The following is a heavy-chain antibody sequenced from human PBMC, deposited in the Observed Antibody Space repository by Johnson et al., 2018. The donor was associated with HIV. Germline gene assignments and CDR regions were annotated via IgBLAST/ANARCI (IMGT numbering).Heavy chain of an antibody. CDR1: EFTFSTYG. J-gene: IGHJ3*02. Sequence: QMQLVESGGGVVQSGRSLRLSCAASEFTFSTYGMHWVRQAPGKGLEWVAVIWFDGSNKYYADSVKGRFTISRDNSKNTLYLQMNSLRAEDTAVYYCAKANVSGSYWAFDIWGQGTMVTVSS. CDR2: IWFDGSNK. V-gene: IGHV3-33*06. CDR3: AKANVSGSYWAFDI. D-gene: IGHD3-10*01.